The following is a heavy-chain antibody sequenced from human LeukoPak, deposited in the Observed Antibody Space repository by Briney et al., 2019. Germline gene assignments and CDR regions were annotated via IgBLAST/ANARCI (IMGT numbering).Heavy chain of an antibody. CDR1: GYTFTSYD. Sequence: GASVKVSCKASGYTFTSYDNNRVRQAPGQGHEWMGWINPTSGNTSKAQKFQGQVTITSNTSKSTDYLDLSSLSSEATAVYYCAMITSDGSGWYSYYYFYMDVWGKGTTVSISS. CDR2: INPTSGNT. CDR3: AMITSDGSGWYSYYYFYMDV. D-gene: IGHD6-19*01. V-gene: IGHV1-8*01. J-gene: IGHJ6*03.